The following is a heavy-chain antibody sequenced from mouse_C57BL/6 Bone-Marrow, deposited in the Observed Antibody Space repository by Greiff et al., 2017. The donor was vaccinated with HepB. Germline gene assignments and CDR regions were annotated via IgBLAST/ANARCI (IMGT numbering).Heavy chain of an antibody. V-gene: IGHV5-12*01. CDR3: ARPLAMGYAMDY. J-gene: IGHJ4*01. CDR2: ISNGGGST. D-gene: IGHD1-1*02. Sequence: EVMLVESGGGLVQPGGSLKLSCAASGFTFSDYYMYWVRQTPEKRLEWVAYISNGGGSTYYPDTVKGRFTISRDNAKNTLYLQMSRLKSEDTARYYCARPLAMGYAMDYWGQGTSVTVSS. CDR1: GFTFSDYY.